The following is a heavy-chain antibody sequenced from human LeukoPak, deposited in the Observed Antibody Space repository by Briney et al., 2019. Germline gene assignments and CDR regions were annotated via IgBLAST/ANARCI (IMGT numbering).Heavy chain of an antibody. J-gene: IGHJ5*02. Sequence: GESLKISCKGSGYSFTSYWISWVRQMPGKGLEWMGRIDPSDSYTNYSPSFQGHVTISADKSISTAYLQWSSLKATDTAMYYCARRSRYFGSWGWFDPWGQGTLVTVSS. D-gene: IGHD3-9*01. CDR1: GYSFTSYW. V-gene: IGHV5-10-1*01. CDR3: ARRSRYFGSWGWFDP. CDR2: IDPSDSYT.